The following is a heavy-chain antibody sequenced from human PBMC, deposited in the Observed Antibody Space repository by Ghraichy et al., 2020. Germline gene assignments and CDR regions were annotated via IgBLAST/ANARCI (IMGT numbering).Heavy chain of an antibody. V-gene: IGHV1-8*01. CDR3: ARGWVGYSSSWYYYGMDV. CDR1: GYTFTSYD. D-gene: IGHD6-13*01. J-gene: IGHJ6*02. Sequence: ASVKVSCKASGYTFTSYDINWVRQATGQGLEWMGWMNPNSGNTGYAQKFQGRVTMTRNTSISTAYMELSSLRSEDTAVYYCARGWVGYSSSWYYYGMDVWGQGTTVTVSS. CDR2: MNPNSGNT.